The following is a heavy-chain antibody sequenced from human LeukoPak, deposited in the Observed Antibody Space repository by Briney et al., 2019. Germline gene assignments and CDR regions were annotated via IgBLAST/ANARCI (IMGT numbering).Heavy chain of an antibody. Sequence: PGGSLRLSCAASGFTFSSYAMTWVRQAPGKGLEWVSTISGTGYSTYYTDSVKGRFTISRDNSKNTLYLQMNSLRAEDTAVYYCASPQWSAHYYGMDVWGQGTTVTVSS. CDR2: ISGTGYST. V-gene: IGHV3-23*01. J-gene: IGHJ6*02. CDR3: ASPQWSAHYYGMDV. CDR1: GFTFSSYA. D-gene: IGHD2-8*01.